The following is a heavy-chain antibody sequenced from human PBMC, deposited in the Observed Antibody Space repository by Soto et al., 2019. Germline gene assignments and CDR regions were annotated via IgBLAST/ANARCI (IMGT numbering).Heavy chain of an antibody. CDR2: INHSGST. D-gene: IGHD2-15*01. Sequence: SETLSLTYAVYGGSFSGYYWSWIRQPPGKGLEWIGEINHSGSTNYNPSLESRVTISVDTSKNQFSLKLSSVTAADTAVYYCARQGGNRYYYGMDVWGQGTTVTVSS. CDR1: GGSFSGYY. J-gene: IGHJ6*02. CDR3: ARQGGNRYYYGMDV. V-gene: IGHV4-34*01.